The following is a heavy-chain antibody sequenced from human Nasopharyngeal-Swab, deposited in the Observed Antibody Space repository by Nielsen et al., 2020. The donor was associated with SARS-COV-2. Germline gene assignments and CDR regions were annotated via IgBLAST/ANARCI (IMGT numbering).Heavy chain of an antibody. V-gene: IGHV1-2*06. CDR3: ARDIVVVPAAGSYYYYYYMDV. J-gene: IGHJ6*03. D-gene: IGHD2-2*01. CDR2: INPNSGGT. CDR1: GYTFTGYY. Sequence: ASVKVSCKASGYTFTGYYMHWVRQAPGQGLEWMGRINPNSGGTNYAQKFQGRVTMTRDTSIRTAYMELSRLRSDDTAVYYCARDIVVVPAAGSYYYYYYMDVWGKGTTVTVSS.